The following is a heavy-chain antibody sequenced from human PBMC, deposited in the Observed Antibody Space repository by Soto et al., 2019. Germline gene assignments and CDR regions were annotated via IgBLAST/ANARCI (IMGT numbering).Heavy chain of an antibody. Sequence: EVQLVESGGGLVQPGRSLRLSCAASGFTFDDYAMHWVRQPPGKGLEWVSGISWNGASIGYADSVKARFTISRDNAKNSMYLKMNSLRAEDTALYYCAKDVSGRGSYYYYHGMDVWGQGTTVTFSS. CDR3: AKDVSGRGSYYYYHGMDV. J-gene: IGHJ6*02. V-gene: IGHV3-9*01. D-gene: IGHD3-10*01. CDR1: GFTFDDYA. CDR2: ISWNGASI.